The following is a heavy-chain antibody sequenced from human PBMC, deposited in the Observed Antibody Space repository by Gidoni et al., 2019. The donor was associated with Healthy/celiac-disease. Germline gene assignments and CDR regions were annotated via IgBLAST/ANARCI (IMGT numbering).Heavy chain of an antibody. D-gene: IGHD3-9*01. V-gene: IGHV1-69*01. CDR2: IIPIFGTA. CDR3: ARTYDILTGYANDYYYYGMDV. Sequence: QVQLVQSGAAVKKPGSSVKVSCKASGGTFSRYAISWVRQAPGQGLEWMGGIIPIFGTANYAQKFQGRVTITGDESTSTAYMELSSLRSEDTAVYYCARTYDILTGYANDYYYYGMDVWGQGTTVTVSS. CDR1: GGTFSRYA. J-gene: IGHJ6*02.